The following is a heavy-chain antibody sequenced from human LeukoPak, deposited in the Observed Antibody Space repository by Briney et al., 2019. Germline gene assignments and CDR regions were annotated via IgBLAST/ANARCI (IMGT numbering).Heavy chain of an antibody. CDR1: GFTFSNYA. J-gene: IGHJ4*02. CDR3: AKGRAYSSSSFDY. V-gene: IGHV3-23*01. Sequence: GGSLRLSCAASGFTFSNYAMSWVRQAPGKGLEWVPGISGSGGSTYYADSVKGRFTISRDNSKNTLYLQMNSLRAEDTAVYYCAKGRAYSSSSFDYWGQGTLVTVSS. CDR2: ISGSGGST. D-gene: IGHD6-13*01.